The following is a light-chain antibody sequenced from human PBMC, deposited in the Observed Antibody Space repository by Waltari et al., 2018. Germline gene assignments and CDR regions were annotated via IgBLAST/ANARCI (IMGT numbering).Light chain of an antibody. CDR3: QHYLRLPAT. CDR1: QSVTRT. V-gene: IGKV3-20*01. CDR2: GAS. Sequence: TQSPGTLSLSPGERATLFCRASQSVTRTLAWDQQKPGQAPRLLIYGASNRATGIPDRFSGSGSGTDFSLTISRLEPEDFAVYYGQHYLRLPATFGQGTKVEIK. J-gene: IGKJ1*01.